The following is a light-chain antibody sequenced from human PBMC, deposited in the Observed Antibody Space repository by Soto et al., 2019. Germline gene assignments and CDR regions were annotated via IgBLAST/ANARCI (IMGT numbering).Light chain of an antibody. V-gene: IGKV3-15*01. CDR2: GAS. J-gene: IGKJ1*01. CDR1: HSVNTN. Sequence: EGVMTQSPATLSVSPGDRAILSCRASHSVNTNVAWYQQRPGQPPRLLIYGASTRASDVPGRFSGSGSGREFTLTISSLQSEDFAIYSCHQYNSWPWTFGQGTKV. CDR3: HQYNSWPWT.